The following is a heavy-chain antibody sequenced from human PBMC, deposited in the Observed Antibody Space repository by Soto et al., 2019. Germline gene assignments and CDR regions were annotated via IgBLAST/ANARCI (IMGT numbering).Heavy chain of an antibody. V-gene: IGHV1-18*04. CDR2: TNTSNGDS. CDR1: GYTFANYG. CDR3: ARVGGDRRIDGPNTFYFED. J-gene: IGHJ4*02. Sequence: VPLVQSGPEVKKPGASVKVSCKASGYTFANYGITWVRQAPGQGLEWMGWTNTSNGDSDSAQTVQARVTMTTDVSTTTAFMELRNLRSDDTAVYYCARVGGDRRIDGPNTFYFEDWGQGTLVTVSS. D-gene: IGHD3-16*01.